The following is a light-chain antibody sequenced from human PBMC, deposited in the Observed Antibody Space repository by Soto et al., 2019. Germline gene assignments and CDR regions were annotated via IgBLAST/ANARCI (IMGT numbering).Light chain of an antibody. CDR3: QKQYTIPWK. J-gene: IGKJ1*01. CDR1: QSVLHSSRNKQS. Sequence: DIVMTQSPDSLAVSLGERATINGKSSQSVLHSSRNKQSLVWYQQKPRQHPKLLIYWASNRESGVPDRFSGIGPGTDFTLTISSRQVEDVAVYYCQKQYTIPWKFGQGTKVDIK. V-gene: IGKV4-1*01. CDR2: WAS.